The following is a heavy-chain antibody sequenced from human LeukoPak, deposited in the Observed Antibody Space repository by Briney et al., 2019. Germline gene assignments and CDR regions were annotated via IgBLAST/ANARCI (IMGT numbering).Heavy chain of an antibody. D-gene: IGHD3-22*01. V-gene: IGHV3-23*01. J-gene: IGHJ1*01. Sequence: GGSLRLSRAASGFTLSSYAKSWVRQAPGKRLKWVSAVSGSGGSTYYADSVKGRFTISRDNSKNTLYLQMNSLRAEDTAVYYCAKEDSSVPRKYFQHWGQGTLVTVSS. CDR3: AKEDSSVPRKYFQH. CDR1: GFTLSSYA. CDR2: VSGSGGST.